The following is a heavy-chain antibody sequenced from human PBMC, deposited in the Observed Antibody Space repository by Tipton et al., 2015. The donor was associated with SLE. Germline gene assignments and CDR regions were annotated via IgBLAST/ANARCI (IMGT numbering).Heavy chain of an antibody. Sequence: TLSLTCTVSGGSLSRYYWSWIRQHPGKGLEWIGYIYYSGSTYYNPSLKSRVTISVDTSKNQFSLKVSSVTAADTALYYCARDHGGSYYGWFDPWGQGTLVTVSS. CDR3: ARDHGGSYYGWFDP. D-gene: IGHD1-26*01. CDR1: GGSLSRYY. V-gene: IGHV4-31*03. J-gene: IGHJ5*02. CDR2: IYYSGST.